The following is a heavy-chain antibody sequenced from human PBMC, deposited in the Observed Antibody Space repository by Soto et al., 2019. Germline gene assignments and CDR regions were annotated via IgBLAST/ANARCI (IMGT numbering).Heavy chain of an antibody. Sequence: ASVKVSCKAPGYSFTDYHIHWVRQAPGQGLEWLGRINPKSGGTSTAQKFQGWVTMTTDTSISTASMERTRLASDDTAIYYCARGDSTDCSNGVCSFFYNHDMDVWGQGTTVTVSS. CDR3: ARGDSTDCSNGVCSFFYNHDMDV. J-gene: IGHJ6*02. CDR1: GYSFTDYH. CDR2: INPKSGGT. D-gene: IGHD2-8*01. V-gene: IGHV1-2*04.